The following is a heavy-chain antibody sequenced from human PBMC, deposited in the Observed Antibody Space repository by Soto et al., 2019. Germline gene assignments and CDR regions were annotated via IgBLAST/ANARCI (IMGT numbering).Heavy chain of an antibody. J-gene: IGHJ6*03. CDR1: GGSFSGYY. Sequence: SETLSLTCAVYGGSFSGYYWSWIRQPPGKGLEWIGEINHSGSTNYNPSLKSRVTISVDTSKNQFSLKLSSVTAADTAVYYCARAHVDCSSTSCYAGGYYMDVWGKGTTVTVSS. CDR2: INHSGST. V-gene: IGHV4-34*01. CDR3: ARAHVDCSSTSCYAGGYYMDV. D-gene: IGHD2-2*01.